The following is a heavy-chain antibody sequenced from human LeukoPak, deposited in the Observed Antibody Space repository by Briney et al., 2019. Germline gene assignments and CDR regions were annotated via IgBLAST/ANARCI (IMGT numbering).Heavy chain of an antibody. D-gene: IGHD6-13*01. CDR2: INHSGST. CDR3: ARRAYSSSWYGIWFDP. V-gene: IGHV4-34*01. Sequence: PGGSLRLSCAASGFTFSNYWLSWIRQPPGKGLEWIGEINHSGSTNYNPSLKSRVTISVDTSKNQFSLKLSSVTAADTAVYYCARRAYSSSWYGIWFDPWGQGTLVTVSS. J-gene: IGHJ5*02. CDR1: GFTFSNYW.